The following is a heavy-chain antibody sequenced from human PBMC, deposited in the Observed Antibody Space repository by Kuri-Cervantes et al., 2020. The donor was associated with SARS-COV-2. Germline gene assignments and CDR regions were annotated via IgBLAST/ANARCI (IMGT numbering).Heavy chain of an antibody. CDR3: ATRSLDS. J-gene: IGHJ4*02. CDR1: RFTFSSYS. V-gene: IGHV3-7*03. D-gene: IGHD1-26*01. CDR2: IKLDGSEK. Sequence: GGSLRLSCAASRFTFSSYSMNWVRQAPGKGLEWVANIKLDGSEKYYVGSVKGRFTISRDNAKNSLYLQMNSLRAEDTAVYYCATRSLDSWGQGTLVTVSS.